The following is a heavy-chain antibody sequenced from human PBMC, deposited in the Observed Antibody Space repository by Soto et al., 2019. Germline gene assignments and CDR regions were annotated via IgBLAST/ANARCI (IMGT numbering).Heavy chain of an antibody. CDR2: IAAYNGNT. Sequence: VQLVQSGAEVKKPGASVKVSCKASGYSFTTYIITWVRQAPGQGLEWMGWIAAYNGNTNYAQKVQGRVTMTIDTXTSTAYMDLRSLRSDDTAIYFCARIAAESDFAMDVWGQGTTVTVSS. D-gene: IGHD6-25*01. V-gene: IGHV1-18*01. CDR1: GYSFTTYI. CDR3: ARIAAESDFAMDV. J-gene: IGHJ6*02.